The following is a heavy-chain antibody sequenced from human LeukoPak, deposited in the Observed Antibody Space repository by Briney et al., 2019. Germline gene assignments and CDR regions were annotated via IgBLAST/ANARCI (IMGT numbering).Heavy chain of an antibody. V-gene: IGHV3-66*01. J-gene: IGHJ4*02. CDR2: IYSGGST. Sequence: GGSLRLSCAASGFTVSSNYMSWVRQAPGKGLEWVSVIYSGGSTYYADSVKGRFTISRDNSENTLYLQMNSLRAEDTAVYHCARTPHYYDSSGYYPPNFDYWGQGTLVTVSS. CDR1: GFTVSSNY. CDR3: ARTPHYYDSSGYYPPNFDY. D-gene: IGHD3-22*01.